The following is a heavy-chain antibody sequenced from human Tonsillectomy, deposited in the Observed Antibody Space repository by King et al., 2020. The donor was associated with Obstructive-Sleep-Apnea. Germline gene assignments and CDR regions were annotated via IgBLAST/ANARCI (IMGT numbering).Heavy chain of an antibody. Sequence: EVQLVESGGGLVQPGGSLRLSCAASGFTFSSYAMHWVRQAPGKGLEYVSSISSNGGSTYYANSVKGRFTISRDNSKNTLYLQMGSLRAEDMAVYYCARDGRFDYHGSGSLEGSNGMDVWGQGTTVTVSS. CDR3: ARDGRFDYHGSGSLEGSNGMDV. CDR2: ISSNGGST. CDR1: GFTFSSYA. V-gene: IGHV3-64*01. D-gene: IGHD3-10*01. J-gene: IGHJ6*02.